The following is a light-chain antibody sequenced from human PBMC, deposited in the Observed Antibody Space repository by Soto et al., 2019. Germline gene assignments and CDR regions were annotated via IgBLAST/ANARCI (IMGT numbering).Light chain of an antibody. V-gene: IGKV1-6*01. J-gene: IGKJ1*01. CDR3: PQDYNYPWT. CDR1: QGIRND. Sequence: AIQMTQSPSSLSASVGDRVTITCRASQGIRNDLGWYQQKPGKPPKLLIYAASSLQSGVPSRFSGSGSGTDFTLTISSLQPEDFANYYCPQDYNYPWTFGQGTKVEIK. CDR2: AAS.